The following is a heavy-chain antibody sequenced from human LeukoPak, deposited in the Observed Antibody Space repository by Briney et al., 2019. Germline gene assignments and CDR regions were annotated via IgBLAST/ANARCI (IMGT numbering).Heavy chain of an antibody. D-gene: IGHD3-22*01. CDR2: IIPILGIA. Sequence: GASVKVSCKASGGTFSSYAISWVRQAPGQGLEWMGRIIPILGIANYAQKFQGRVTITADKSTSTAYMGLSSLRSEDTAVYYCARGVGDSSGYSPRWFDPWGQGTLVTVSS. CDR3: ARGVGDSSGYSPRWFDP. V-gene: IGHV1-69*04. CDR1: GGTFSSYA. J-gene: IGHJ5*02.